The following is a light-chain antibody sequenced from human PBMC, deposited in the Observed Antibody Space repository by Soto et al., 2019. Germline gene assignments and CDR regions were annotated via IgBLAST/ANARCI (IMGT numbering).Light chain of an antibody. J-gene: IGLJ2*01. V-gene: IGLV2-23*01. CDR3: CSYAGSSTDVV. CDR2: EGS. CDR1: SSDVGSYNL. Sequence: QLVLTQPASVSGSPGQSITISCTGTSSDVGSYNLVSWYQQHPGKAPKLMIYEGSKRPSGVSNRFSGSKSGNTASLTSSGLQAEDEAHYYCCSYAGSSTDVVFGRGTKLTV.